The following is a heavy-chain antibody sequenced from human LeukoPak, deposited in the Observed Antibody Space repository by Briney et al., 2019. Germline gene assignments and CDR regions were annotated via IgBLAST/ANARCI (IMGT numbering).Heavy chain of an antibody. CDR3: ARNRVNVEVPYFDY. D-gene: IGHD1-1*01. CDR1: GFTFSSSA. V-gene: IGHV3-23*01. CDR2: ISASGGST. Sequence: PGGSLRLSCAASGFTFSSSAMSWVRQAPGKGLEWVSAISASGGSTYYAASAKGRFTTSRDNSKNTVYLQMNSLRADDTAVYYCARNRVNVEVPYFDYWGQGTLVTVSS. J-gene: IGHJ4*02.